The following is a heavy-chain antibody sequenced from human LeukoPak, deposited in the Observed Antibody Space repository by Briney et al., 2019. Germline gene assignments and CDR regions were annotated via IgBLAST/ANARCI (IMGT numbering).Heavy chain of an antibody. Sequence: SQTLSLTCTVSGGSISSGSYYWSWIRQPAGKGLEWVGRIYTSGSTNYNPSLKSRVTISVDTSKNQFSLKLSSVTAADTAVYYCARSPLSYIAQTWDAFDIWGQGTMVTVSS. D-gene: IGHD1-26*01. V-gene: IGHV4-61*02. CDR3: ARSPLSYIAQTWDAFDI. J-gene: IGHJ3*02. CDR1: GGSISSGSYY. CDR2: IYTSGST.